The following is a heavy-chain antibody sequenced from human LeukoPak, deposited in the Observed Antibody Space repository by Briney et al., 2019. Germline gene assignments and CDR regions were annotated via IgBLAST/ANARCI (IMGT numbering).Heavy chain of an antibody. CDR1: GGTFSSYA. V-gene: IGHV1-69*13. CDR2: IIPIFDTA. Sequence: ASVKVSCKASGGTFSSYAISWVRQAPGQGLEWMGGIIPIFDTANYAQKFQGRVTITADESTSTAYMELSSLRSEDTAVYYCARSPDSYGFHPFDYWGQGTLVTVSS. J-gene: IGHJ4*02. CDR3: ARSPDSYGFHPFDY. D-gene: IGHD5-18*01.